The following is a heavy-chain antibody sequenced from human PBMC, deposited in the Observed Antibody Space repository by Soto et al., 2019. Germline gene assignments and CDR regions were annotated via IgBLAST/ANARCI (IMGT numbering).Heavy chain of an antibody. CDR3: AKNGAYIIEF. D-gene: IGHD2-2*02. J-gene: IGHJ1*01. Sequence: SETLSLTCAVSGYSISTSTWWSWVRQAPAEGLEWIGEISGGGRTNYNPSLKSRVTISLDKSKSQVSLSLSSVTAADTAVYFCAKNGAYIIEFWGQGSLDT. CDR1: GYSISTSTW. CDR2: ISGGGRT. V-gene: IGHV4-4*02.